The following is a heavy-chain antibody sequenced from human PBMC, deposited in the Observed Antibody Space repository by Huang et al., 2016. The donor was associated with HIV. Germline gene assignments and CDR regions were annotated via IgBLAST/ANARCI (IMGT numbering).Heavy chain of an antibody. D-gene: IGHD3-22*01. CDR2: IRSKDYSETT. CDR1: GFTFGNYG. Sequence: EVQFVESGGGLVKPGRSLRLSCTASGFTFGNYGMSWFRQVPGKGLEWVGFIRSKDYSETTEYAASVKGRCTISRDDSKSIAYLQMNSLKPEDTAVYYCTRDSVYPNYYDGSGFYFDYWGQGTLVTVSS. CDR3: TRDSVYPNYYDGSGFYFDY. V-gene: IGHV3-49*05. J-gene: IGHJ4*02.